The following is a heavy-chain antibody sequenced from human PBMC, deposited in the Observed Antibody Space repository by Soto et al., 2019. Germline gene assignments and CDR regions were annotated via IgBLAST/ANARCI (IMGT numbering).Heavy chain of an antibody. CDR2: IKQDGSET. V-gene: IGHV3-7*03. CDR3: ARPPHGMDV. J-gene: IGHJ6*02. CDR1: GFTLSSFW. Sequence: SGGSLRLSCAASGFTLSSFWMTWVRHSPDKGLEWVASIKQDGSETYYVDSVKGRFTISRDNPKNTLYLQMNSLRVGDTAVYYCARPPHGMDVWGQGTTVTVSS.